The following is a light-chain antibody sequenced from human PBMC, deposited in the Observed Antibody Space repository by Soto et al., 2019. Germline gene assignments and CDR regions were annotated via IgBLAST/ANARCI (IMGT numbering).Light chain of an antibody. CDR3: QHRSNWPPTWT. J-gene: IGKJ1*01. CDR1: QSVGSS. V-gene: IGKV3-11*01. CDR2: DAS. Sequence: IGLSKSAATVSLSPGERATLSCRASQSVGSSLAWYKQKPGQPPRLLISDASLRATGIPARFSGSGSGTDFTLTISSLAPEDFALYYCQHRSNWPPTWTFGQGTKVDIK.